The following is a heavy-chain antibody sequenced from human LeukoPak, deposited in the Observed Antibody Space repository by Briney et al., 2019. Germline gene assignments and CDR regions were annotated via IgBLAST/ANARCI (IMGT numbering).Heavy chain of an antibody. CDR3: ARRGPYSGNYYFDY. D-gene: IGHD1-26*01. V-gene: IGHV3-53*01. J-gene: IGHJ4*02. CDR2: IYSGGNT. Sequence: GGSLRLSCAASGLTVTSNYMSWVRQAPGKGLEWVSIIYSGGNTHYADSVKGRFTISRDNSKNTLYLQMHSLRAEDTAVYYCARRGPYSGNYYFDYWGQGSLVTVSS. CDR1: GLTVTSNY.